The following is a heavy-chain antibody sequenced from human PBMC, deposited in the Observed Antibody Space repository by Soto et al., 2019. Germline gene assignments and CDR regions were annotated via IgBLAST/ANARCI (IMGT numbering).Heavy chain of an antibody. CDR2: INPNSGGT. CDR1: GYTFTGYY. CDR3: ARGRNYDFWSGPTPYYMDV. Sequence: ASVKVSCKASGYTFTGYYMHWVRQAPGQGLEWMGWINPNSGGTNYAQKFQGWVTMTRDTSISTAYMELSRLRSDDTAVYYCARGRNYDFWSGPTPYYMDVWGKGTTVTVSS. D-gene: IGHD3-3*01. V-gene: IGHV1-2*04. J-gene: IGHJ6*03.